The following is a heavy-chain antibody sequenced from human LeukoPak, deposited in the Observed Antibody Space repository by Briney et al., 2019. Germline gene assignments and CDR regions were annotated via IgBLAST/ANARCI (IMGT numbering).Heavy chain of an antibody. D-gene: IGHD3-22*01. CDR1: GYTFTSFT. Sequence: ASVKVSCKASGYTFTSFTITWVRQAPGQGLEWMGRISPYNVNTNYAQSLQDRLTMTTDASTSTAYMELRSLRSDDTAVYYCARAYDNSGYHFYWGQGTLVTVSS. J-gene: IGHJ4*02. CDR2: ISPYNVNT. V-gene: IGHV1-18*01. CDR3: ARAYDNSGYHFY.